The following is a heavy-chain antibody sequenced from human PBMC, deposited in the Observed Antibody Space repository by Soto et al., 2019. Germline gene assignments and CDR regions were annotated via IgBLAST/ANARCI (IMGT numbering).Heavy chain of an antibody. Sequence: PSETLSLTCSVSGASIYNGGYFWSWIRQSPGKGLEWIGYILNSGSTNYNPSFKSRVSISIDTSKNQFSLKLSSVIAADTAIYYCARGGWSHDSWGQGTLVTVSS. CDR3: ARGGWSHDS. CDR2: ILNSGST. D-gene: IGHD2-15*01. CDR1: GASIYNGGYF. V-gene: IGHV4-61*08. J-gene: IGHJ4*02.